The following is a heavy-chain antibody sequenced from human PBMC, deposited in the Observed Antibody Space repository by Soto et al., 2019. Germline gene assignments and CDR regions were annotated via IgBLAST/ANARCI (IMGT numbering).Heavy chain of an antibody. CDR2: IYYGGGT. J-gene: IGHJ4*02. Sequence: QVQLQESGPGLVKPSETLSLTCTVSGGSIGGYYWSWIRQPPGKGLEWIGSIYYGGGTNYNPSLKSRVIMSVDTSKNQLSLKVSSVSTADTAVYYCARGGRGYGSGWRAEIDYWSQGTLVTVSS. D-gene: IGHD6-19*01. CDR3: ARGGRGYGSGWRAEIDY. CDR1: GGSIGGYY. V-gene: IGHV4-59*01.